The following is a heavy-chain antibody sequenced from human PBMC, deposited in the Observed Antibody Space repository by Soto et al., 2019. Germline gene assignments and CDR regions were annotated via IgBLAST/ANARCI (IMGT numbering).Heavy chain of an antibody. D-gene: IGHD6-6*01. Sequence: SETLSLTCAVYGGSFSGYYWSWIRQPPGKGLEWIGEINHSGSTNYNPSLKSRVTISVDTSKNQFSLKLSSVTAADTAVYYCASGYSSSSRPYNWFYPWGQGTLVTVSS. CDR2: INHSGST. J-gene: IGHJ5*02. V-gene: IGHV4-34*01. CDR3: ASGYSSSSRPYNWFYP. CDR1: GGSFSGYY.